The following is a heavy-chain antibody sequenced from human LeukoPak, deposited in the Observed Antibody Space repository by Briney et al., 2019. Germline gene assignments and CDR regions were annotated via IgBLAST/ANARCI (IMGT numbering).Heavy chain of an antibody. V-gene: IGHV3-23*01. CDR2: ISGSGGST. J-gene: IGHJ4*02. D-gene: IGHD3-22*01. CDR1: GFTFSSYA. Sequence: GGSLRLSCAASGFTFSSYAMSWVRQAPGKGLEWVSAISGSGGSTYYADSVKGRFTISRDNSKNTLYLQMNSLRAEDTAVYYCAKSVTPTPYYDSSGYDYWGQGTLVTVSS. CDR3: AKSVTPTPYYDSSGYDY.